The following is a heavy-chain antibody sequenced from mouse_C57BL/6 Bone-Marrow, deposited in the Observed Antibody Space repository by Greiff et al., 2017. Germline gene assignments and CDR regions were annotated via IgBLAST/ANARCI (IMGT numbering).Heavy chain of an antibody. CDR2: INPSTGGT. CDR3: ARSSAPYAMDY. V-gene: IGHV1-42*01. J-gene: IGHJ4*01. Sequence: EVQLQQSGPELVKPGASVKISCKASGYSFTGYYMNWVKQSPEKSLEWIGEINPSTGGTTYNQKFKAKATLTVDKSSSTAYMQLKSLTSEDSAVYYCARSSAPYAMDYWGQGTSVTVSS. CDR1: GYSFTGYY. D-gene: IGHD6-1*01.